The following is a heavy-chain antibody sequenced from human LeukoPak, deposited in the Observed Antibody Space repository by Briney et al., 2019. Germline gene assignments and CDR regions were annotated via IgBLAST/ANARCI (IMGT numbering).Heavy chain of an antibody. CDR2: IIPIFGTA. V-gene: IGHV1-69*05. CDR1: GGTFSSYA. J-gene: IGHJ4*02. Sequence: ASVKVSCKASGGTFSSYAISWVRQAPGQGLEWMGRIIPIFGTANYAQKFQGRVTITTDESKSTAYMELSSLRSEDTAVYYCARGGLYSSGWLFDYWGQGTLVTVSS. D-gene: IGHD6-19*01. CDR3: ARGGLYSSGWLFDY.